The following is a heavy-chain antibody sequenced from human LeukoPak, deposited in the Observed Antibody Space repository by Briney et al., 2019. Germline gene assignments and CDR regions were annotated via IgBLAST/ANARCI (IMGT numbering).Heavy chain of an antibody. CDR1: GFTFSRYS. V-gene: IGHV3-23*01. D-gene: IGHD3-9*01. CDR2: ISGSGGST. Sequence: EPGGSLRLSCAASGFTFSRYSMNWVRQAPGKGLEWVSAISGSGGSTYYADSVKGRFTISRDNSKNTLYLQMNSLRAEDTAVYYCAKEREGLRYFDWLLYYWGQGTLVTVSS. CDR3: AKEREGLRYFDWLLYY. J-gene: IGHJ4*02.